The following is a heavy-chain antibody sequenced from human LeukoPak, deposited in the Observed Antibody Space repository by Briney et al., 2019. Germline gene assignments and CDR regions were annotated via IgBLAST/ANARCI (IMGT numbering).Heavy chain of an antibody. V-gene: IGHV3-23*01. CDR2: ISGSGGST. CDR3: ARDGGYCSGGSCYEGLGFDY. D-gene: IGHD2-15*01. CDR1: GFTFSSYG. Sequence: GGSLRLSCAASGFTFSSYGMSWARQAPGKGLEWVSAISGSGGSTYYADSVKGRFTISRDNSKNTLYLQMNSLRAEDTAVYYCARDGGYCSGGSCYEGLGFDYWGQGTLVTVSS. J-gene: IGHJ4*02.